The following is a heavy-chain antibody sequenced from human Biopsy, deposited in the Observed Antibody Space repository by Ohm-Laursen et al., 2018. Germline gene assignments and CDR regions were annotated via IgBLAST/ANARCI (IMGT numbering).Heavy chain of an antibody. J-gene: IGHJ4*02. CDR3: ARAGRDGYNWDYFDF. Sequence: SVKVSCKASGDSFSNYAISWVRQAPGQGLEWMGRIIPILGISNIAQKFQARVTITADVPTNTVYMELSSLTSEDTAVYYCARAGRDGYNWDYFDFGGQGTRVTVSS. CDR2: IIPILGIS. V-gene: IGHV1-69*04. D-gene: IGHD5-24*01. CDR1: GDSFSNYA.